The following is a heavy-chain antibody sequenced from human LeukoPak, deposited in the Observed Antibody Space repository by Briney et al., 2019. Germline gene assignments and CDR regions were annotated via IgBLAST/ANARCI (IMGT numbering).Heavy chain of an antibody. CDR3: AKESDAAMVTIDY. D-gene: IGHD5-18*01. CDR1: GFTFSING. V-gene: IGHV3-30*02. Sequence: PGGSLRLSCAEPGFTFSINGIHRVRQAPGKGLEWVAFIRYDGSNKYYADSVKGRFTISQGNSQNTLYLQLSSAWTADTAVYYCAKESDAAMVTIDYWGQGTLVTVSS. J-gene: IGHJ4*02. CDR2: IRYDGSNK.